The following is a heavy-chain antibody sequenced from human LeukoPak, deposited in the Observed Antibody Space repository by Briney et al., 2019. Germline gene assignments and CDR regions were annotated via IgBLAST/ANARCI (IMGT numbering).Heavy chain of an antibody. D-gene: IGHD1-26*01. Sequence: SQTLSLTCAVSGGSISSGGYSWSWIRQPPGKGLEWIGYIYHSGSTYYNPSLKSRVTISVDRSKNQFSLKLSSVTAADTAVYYCASLLGPSYGPVDWGQGTLVTVSS. V-gene: IGHV4-30-2*01. J-gene: IGHJ4*02. CDR3: ASLLGPSYGPVD. CDR2: IYHSGST. CDR1: GGSISSGGYS.